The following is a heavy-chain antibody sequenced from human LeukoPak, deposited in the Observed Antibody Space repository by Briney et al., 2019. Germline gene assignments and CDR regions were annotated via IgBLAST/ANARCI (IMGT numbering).Heavy chain of an antibody. V-gene: IGHV3-48*04. CDR3: ARARDGYNSGAFDI. D-gene: IGHD5-24*01. CDR1: GSTFSSYS. Sequence: GGSLRLSCAASGSTFSSYSMNWVRQAPGKGLEWVSYISSSGSTIYYADSVKGRFTISRDNAKKSLYLQTNSLRAEDTAVYYCARARDGYNSGAFDIWGQGTMVTVSS. J-gene: IGHJ3*02. CDR2: ISSSGSTI.